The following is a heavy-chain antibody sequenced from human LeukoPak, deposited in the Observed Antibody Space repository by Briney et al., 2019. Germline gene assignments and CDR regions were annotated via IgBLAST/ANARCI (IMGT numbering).Heavy chain of an antibody. J-gene: IGHJ5*02. V-gene: IGHV4-59*11. CDR3: ARARPMGTWFDP. CDR1: GGSISSHY. Sequence: SKTLSLTCTVSGGSISSHYWSWIRQPPGKGLEWIGYIYYSGSTNYSPSLKSRVTISVDTSKNQFSLKLSSVTAADTAVYYCARARPMGTWFDPWGQGTLVTVSS. CDR2: IYYSGST. D-gene: IGHD3-10*01.